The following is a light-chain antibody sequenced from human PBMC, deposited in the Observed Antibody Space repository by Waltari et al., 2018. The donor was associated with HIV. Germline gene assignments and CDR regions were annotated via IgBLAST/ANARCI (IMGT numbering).Light chain of an antibody. CDR2: KDS. CDR3: QSADSSGTVV. CDR1: ALSNQY. J-gene: IGLJ2*01. Sequence: SYELTQPPSVSVSPGQTARITCSGDALSNQYSFWYQQKPGQAPVLLIYKDSERPSGIPERFSGSSSGTTVTLTISGVQAEDEAEFYCQSADSSGTVVFGGGTKVTVL. V-gene: IGLV3-25*03.